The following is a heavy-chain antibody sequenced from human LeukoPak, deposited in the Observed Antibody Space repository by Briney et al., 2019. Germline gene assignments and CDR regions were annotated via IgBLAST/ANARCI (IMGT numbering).Heavy chain of an antibody. J-gene: IGHJ4*02. CDR1: GYTFTSYY. D-gene: IGHD5-24*01. V-gene: IGHV1-46*01. CDR3: ARGGEMATVLHLYYFDY. CDR2: INPSGGST. Sequence: ASVKVSCKASGYTFTSYYMHRVRQAPGQGLEWMGTINPSGGSTTYAQNFQGRVTMTRDTSTSTVYMELSSLRSEDTAVYYCARGGEMATVLHLYYFDYWGQGTLVTVSS.